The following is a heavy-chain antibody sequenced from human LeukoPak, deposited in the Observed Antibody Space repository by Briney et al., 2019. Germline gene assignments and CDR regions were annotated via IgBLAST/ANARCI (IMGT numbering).Heavy chain of an antibody. D-gene: IGHD3-10*01. CDR1: GLSFSSHW. V-gene: IGHV3-74*01. CDR3: ARSAPDPGVDY. Sequence: SGGSLRLSCTPSGLSFSSHWVYWARHAPGEGLVWLSRFRSDGSSTSYADSVKGRFTISRDNAKNTLYLQVNSLRAEDTAVYYCARSAPDPGVDYWGQGTLVTVSS. J-gene: IGHJ4*02. CDR2: FRSDGSST.